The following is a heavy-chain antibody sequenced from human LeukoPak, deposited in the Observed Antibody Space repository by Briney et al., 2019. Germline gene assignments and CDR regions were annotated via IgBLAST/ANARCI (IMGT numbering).Heavy chain of an antibody. J-gene: IGHJ6*03. D-gene: IGHD3-10*02. Sequence: GGSLRLSCAASGFTFSNYWMSWVRQAPGKGLEWVAKIKQDGSEKDYVESVKGRFTISRDNAKNSLYLQMNSLRAEDTAVYYCAELGITMIGGVWGKGTTVTISS. CDR3: AELGITMIGGV. CDR2: IKQDGSEK. CDR1: GFTFSNYW. V-gene: IGHV3-7*01.